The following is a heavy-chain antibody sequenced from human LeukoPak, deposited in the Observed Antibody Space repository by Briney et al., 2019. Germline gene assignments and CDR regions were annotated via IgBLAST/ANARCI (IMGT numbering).Heavy chain of an antibody. CDR2: IIPIFGTA. CDR3: ARYCSGGSCPYYYYGMDV. CDR1: GCTFSSYA. Sequence: ASVKVSCKASGCTFSSYAISWVRQAPGQGLEWMGGIIPIFGTANYAQKFQGRVTITADESTSTAYMELSSLRSEDTAVYYCARYCSGGSCPYYYYGMDVWGKGTTVTVSS. J-gene: IGHJ6*04. V-gene: IGHV1-69*01. D-gene: IGHD2-15*01.